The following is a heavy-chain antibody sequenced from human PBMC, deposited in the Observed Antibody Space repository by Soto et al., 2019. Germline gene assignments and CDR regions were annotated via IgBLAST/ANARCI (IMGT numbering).Heavy chain of an antibody. Sequence: WTWIRQPPGKGLEWIGNIHYSGSTNYRPSLKGRVIISVDTSENQSSLKLSSVTTADTAVYYCTVVGAGHPFDYWGQGTLVTVSS. CDR3: TVVGAGHPFDY. CDR2: IHYSGST. V-gene: IGHV4-59*01. J-gene: IGHJ4*02. D-gene: IGHD1-26*01.